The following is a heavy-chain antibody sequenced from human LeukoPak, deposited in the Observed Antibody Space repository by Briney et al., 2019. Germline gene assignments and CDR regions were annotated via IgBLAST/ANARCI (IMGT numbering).Heavy chain of an antibody. Sequence: SETLSLTCTVSGGSISSSSYYWGWIRQPPGKGLEWIGSIYYSGSTYYNPSLKSRVTISVDTSKNQFSLKLSSVTAADTAVYYCARHAYYYDSSGYYYTPTGMFDYWGQGTLVTVSS. CDR1: GGSISSSSYY. J-gene: IGHJ4*02. CDR2: IYYSGST. CDR3: ARHAYYYDSSGYYYTPTGMFDY. D-gene: IGHD3-22*01. V-gene: IGHV4-39*01.